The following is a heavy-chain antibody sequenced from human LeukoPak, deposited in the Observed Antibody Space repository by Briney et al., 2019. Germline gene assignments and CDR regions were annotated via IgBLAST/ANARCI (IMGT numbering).Heavy chain of an antibody. Sequence: GASVKVSCKASGGTFSSYAISWVRQAPGQGLEWMGRIIPILGIANYAQKFQGRVTMTRNTSISTAYMELSSLRSEDTAVYYCARVGYDYVWGSYRPWYFDYWGQGTLVTVSS. J-gene: IGHJ4*02. CDR1: GGTFSSYA. D-gene: IGHD3-16*02. V-gene: IGHV1-69*04. CDR3: ARVGYDYVWGSYRPWYFDY. CDR2: IIPILGIA.